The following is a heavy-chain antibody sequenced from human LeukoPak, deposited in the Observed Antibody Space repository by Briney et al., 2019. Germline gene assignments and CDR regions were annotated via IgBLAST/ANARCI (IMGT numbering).Heavy chain of an antibody. CDR2: IWHDGSHK. J-gene: IGHJ4*02. CDR3: AGEIFGSGSYPDF. CDR1: GFAFNTYA. V-gene: IGHV3-33*01. Sequence: GRSLRLSCAASGFAFNTYAMPWVRQAPGQGLEWVALIWHDGSHKFYSNSVRGQFTISRDNSKNTVSLQMNNLRPEDTAVYYCAGEIFGSGSYPDFWGQGTLVTVSS. D-gene: IGHD3-10*01.